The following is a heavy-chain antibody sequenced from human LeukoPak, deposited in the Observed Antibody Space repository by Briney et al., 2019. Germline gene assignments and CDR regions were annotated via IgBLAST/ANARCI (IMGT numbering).Heavy chain of an antibody. J-gene: IGHJ4*02. CDR1: GGTLSSYA. Sequence: ASVKVSCKASGGTLSSYAIRWVQPAPGQGLEWMGGIIPIFGTANYAQKFQGRVTITADESTSTAYMELSSLRSEDTAVYYCAENIAAAGTREVYWGQGTLVTVSS. CDR2: IIPIFGTA. V-gene: IGHV1-69*13. CDR3: AENIAAAGTREVY. D-gene: IGHD6-13*01.